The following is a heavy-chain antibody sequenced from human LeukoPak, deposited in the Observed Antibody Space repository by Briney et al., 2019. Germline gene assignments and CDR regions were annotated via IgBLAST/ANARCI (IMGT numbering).Heavy chain of an antibody. CDR3: AKDSAYDSSGYYGGVFDY. J-gene: IGHJ4*02. Sequence: GGSLRLSCAASGFTFSSYAMSWVRQAPGKGLEWVSAISGSGGSTYYADSVKGRFTISRDNSKNTLYLQMNSLRAEDTAVYYCAKDSAYDSSGYYGGVFDYWGQGTLVTVSS. D-gene: IGHD3-22*01. CDR2: ISGSGGST. V-gene: IGHV3-23*01. CDR1: GFTFSSYA.